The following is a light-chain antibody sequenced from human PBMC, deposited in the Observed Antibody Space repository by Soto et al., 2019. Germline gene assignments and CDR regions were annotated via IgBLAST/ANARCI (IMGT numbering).Light chain of an antibody. J-gene: IGLJ2*01. CDR2: EVT. CDR1: SSDVGGYNF. CDR3: ISYAGTDIVI. V-gene: IGLV2-8*01. Sequence: QSALTQPPSASGSPGQSVTISCTGTSSDVGGYNFVSWYQQHPGKAPKLIIYEVTQRPSGVPDRFSGSKSGNTASLAVSGLQGDDEADYYCISYAGTDIVIFGGGTKLTVL.